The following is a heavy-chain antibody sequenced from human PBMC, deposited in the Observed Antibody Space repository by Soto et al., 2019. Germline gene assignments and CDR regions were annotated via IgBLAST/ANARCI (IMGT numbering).Heavy chain of an antibody. CDR1: GFTFSSYW. CDR3: ARDNDSLLTMDV. J-gene: IGHJ6*03. V-gene: IGHV3-7*01. D-gene: IGHD2-15*01. CDR2: IKQDGSEK. Sequence: GESLKISCAASGFTFSSYWMSWVRQAPGKGLEWVANIKQDGSEKYYVDSVKGRFTISRDNAKNSLYLQMNSLRAEDTAVYYCARDNDSLLTMDVWGKGTTVTVSS.